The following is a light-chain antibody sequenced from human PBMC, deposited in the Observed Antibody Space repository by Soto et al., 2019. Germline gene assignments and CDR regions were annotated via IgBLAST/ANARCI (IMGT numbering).Light chain of an antibody. CDR3: QQRSNWPPIT. Sequence: EIVVTQSPRTLPVSTGARVTISCSPSQSVGNNLAWHQQQPGQAPRLLIYDASNRATGIPARFSGSGSGTDFTLTISSLEPADFAVYYCQQRSNWPPITFGQGTRRDIK. V-gene: IGKV3-11*01. CDR1: QSVGNN. CDR2: DAS. J-gene: IGKJ5*01.